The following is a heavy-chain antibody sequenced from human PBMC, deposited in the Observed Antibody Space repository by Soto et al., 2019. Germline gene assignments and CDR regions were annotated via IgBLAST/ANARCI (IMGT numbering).Heavy chain of an antibody. CDR3: ARGASGYFDY. J-gene: IGHJ4*02. D-gene: IGHD3-10*01. CDR2: IYSGGST. Sequence: EVQLVETGGGLIQPGGSLRLSCAASGFTVNSNYMSWVRQAPGKGLEWVSVIYSGGSTYYADSVKGRFTVSRDNSKNTLYHQMNSLRAEDTAVYYCARGASGYFDYWGQGTLVTVSS. CDR1: GFTVNSNY. V-gene: IGHV3-53*02.